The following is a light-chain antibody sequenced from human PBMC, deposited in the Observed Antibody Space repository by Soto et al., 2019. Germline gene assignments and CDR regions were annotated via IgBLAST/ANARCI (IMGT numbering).Light chain of an antibody. CDR3: QRYYSDSRT. Sequence: DIQMTQSPSTLSASVGDTVTITCRSSQSISSWLAWYQHKPGKAPNLLIYRASSLQSAVPSRFSGSGSGTEFTLTISSLQTDDFAADYCQRYYSDSRTFGGGTKVEIK. CDR1: QSISSW. CDR2: RAS. J-gene: IGKJ4*01. V-gene: IGKV1-5*03.